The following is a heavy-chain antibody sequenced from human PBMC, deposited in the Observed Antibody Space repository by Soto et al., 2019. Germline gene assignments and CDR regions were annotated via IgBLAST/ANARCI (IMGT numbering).Heavy chain of an antibody. CDR3: ARDGSGSGRPDAFDI. CDR2: IIPIFGTA. D-gene: IGHD3-10*01. Sequence: SVKVSCKASGGTFSSYAISWVRQAPGQGLEWMGGIIPIFGTANYAQKFQGRVTITADESTSTAYMELSSLRSEDTAVYYCARDGSGSGRPDAFDIWGQGTMVTVSS. J-gene: IGHJ3*02. CDR1: GGTFSSYA. V-gene: IGHV1-69*13.